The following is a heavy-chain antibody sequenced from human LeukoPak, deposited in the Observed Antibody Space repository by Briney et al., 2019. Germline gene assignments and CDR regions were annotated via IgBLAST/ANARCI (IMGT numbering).Heavy chain of an antibody. CDR1: GSSISDGYY. D-gene: IGHD6-13*01. V-gene: IGHV4-38-2*02. Sequence: SETLSLTCTVSGSSISDGYYWGWIRQPPGKGLEWIGTIYYSGSTYYNPSLKSRVTISVDTSKNQFSLKLNSVTAADTAVYYCARDKAGYSGGWYGVFWGQGTLVSVSS. CDR2: IYYSGST. CDR3: ARDKAGYSGGWYGVF. J-gene: IGHJ4*02.